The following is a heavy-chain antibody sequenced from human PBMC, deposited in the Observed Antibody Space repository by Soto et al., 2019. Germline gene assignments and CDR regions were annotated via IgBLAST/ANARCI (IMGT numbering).Heavy chain of an antibody. D-gene: IGHD2-15*01. V-gene: IGHV4-31*03. J-gene: IGHJ5*02. Sequence: QVQLQQSGPGLVKPSETLSLTCTVPAGSVTSDPYYWTWVRRRPGKGLEWIGYIYSTGSTYYSPSLRSRVSISRDTSKHQFSLRLTSVTAADTAVYYCAAQGGLESRYFYALFAWGQGTLVTVSS. CDR1: AGSVTSDPYY. CDR2: IYSTGST. CDR3: AAQGGLESRYFYALFA.